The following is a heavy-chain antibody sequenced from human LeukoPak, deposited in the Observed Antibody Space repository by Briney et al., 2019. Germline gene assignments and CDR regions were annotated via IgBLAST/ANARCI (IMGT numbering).Heavy chain of an antibody. V-gene: IGHV3-23*01. CDR1: GFTFTTYG. CDR3: ARGPPYGSGKFGPFDY. Sequence: GGSLRLSCSASGFTFTTYGMNWVRQAPGKGLEWVSGIGGSGIRTYYADSVKGRFTISRDNAKNSLYLQMNSLRAEDTAVYYCARGPPYGSGKFGPFDYWGQGSLVTVSS. CDR2: IGGSGIRT. J-gene: IGHJ4*02. D-gene: IGHD3-10*01.